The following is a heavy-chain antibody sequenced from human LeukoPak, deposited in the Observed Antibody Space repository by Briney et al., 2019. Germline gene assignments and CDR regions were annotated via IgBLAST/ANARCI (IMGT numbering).Heavy chain of an antibody. Sequence: GGSLRLSCAASGFTFSSYWMPWVRQAPGKGLVWVSRINSDGSSTSYADSVKGRFTISRDNAKNTLYLQMNSQRAEDTAVYYCARRPAVYYYGMDVWGQGTTVTVSS. CDR2: INSDGSST. D-gene: IGHD6-19*01. CDR1: GFTFSSYW. V-gene: IGHV3-74*01. J-gene: IGHJ6*02. CDR3: ARRPAVYYYGMDV.